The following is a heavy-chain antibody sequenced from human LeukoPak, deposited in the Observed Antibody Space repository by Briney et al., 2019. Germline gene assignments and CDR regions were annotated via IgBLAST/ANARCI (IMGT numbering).Heavy chain of an antibody. D-gene: IGHD6-13*01. J-gene: IGHJ5*02. CDR2: INHSGST. CDR1: GGSFSGYY. CDR3: ARGLSYSSSLSDLDP. Sequence: SETLSLTCAVYGGSFSGYYWSWIRQPPGKGLEWIGEINHSGSTNYNPSLKSRVTISVDTSKNQFSLKLSSVTAADTAVYYCARGLSYSSSLSDLDPWGQGTLVTVSS. V-gene: IGHV4-34*01.